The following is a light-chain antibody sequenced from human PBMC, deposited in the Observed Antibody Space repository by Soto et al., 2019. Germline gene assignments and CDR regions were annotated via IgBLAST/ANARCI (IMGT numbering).Light chain of an antibody. V-gene: IGKV1-39*01. CDR3: QQSYSSLWT. CDR2: GTS. J-gene: IGKJ1*01. Sequence: DIQMTQSPSSLSASVGDRVTITCLASQGIANFLNWYQQKPGKAPKLVIYGTSTLQSGVPSRFSGSGSGTDFTLTISRLQRGDFATYYCQQSYSSLWTFGQGTKVDIK. CDR1: QGIANF.